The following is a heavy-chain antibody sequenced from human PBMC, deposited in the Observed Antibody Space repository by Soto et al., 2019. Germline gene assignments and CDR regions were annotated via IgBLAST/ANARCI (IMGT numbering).Heavy chain of an antibody. D-gene: IGHD4-4*01. V-gene: IGHV4-39*01. CDR3: VRPSNHAFEV. CDR2: IYYTGTT. CDR1: AASLNSGSNY. Sequence: QVQLQESGPGLVKPSETLSLTCTVSAASLNSGSNYWAWIRQSPGKGLEWIGSIYYTGTTYYNPSLRSRVPISVDMPKGQFYLKLTSMTAADTAVYYCVRPSNHAFEVWGQGTAVTVSS. J-gene: IGHJ3*01.